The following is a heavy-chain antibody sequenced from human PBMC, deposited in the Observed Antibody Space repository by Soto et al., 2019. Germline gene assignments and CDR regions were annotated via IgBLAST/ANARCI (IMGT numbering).Heavy chain of an antibody. V-gene: IGHV4-39*01. CDR3: ARLTLNAFDI. Sequence: SETLSLTCTVSGGSISSSSYYWGWIRQPPGKGLEWIGSIYYSGSTYYDPSLKSRVTISVDTSKNQFSLTLSSVTAADTAVYYCARLTLNAFDIWGQGTMVTVSS. CDR1: GGSISSSSYY. J-gene: IGHJ3*02. CDR2: IYYSGST.